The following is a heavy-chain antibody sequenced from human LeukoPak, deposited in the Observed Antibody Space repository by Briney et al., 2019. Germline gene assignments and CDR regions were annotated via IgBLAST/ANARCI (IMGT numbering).Heavy chain of an antibody. CDR3: ARMDTGWFDP. CDR1: GGSISSGDYY. J-gene: IGHJ5*02. CDR2: IYHSGST. Sequence: SETLSLTCAVSGGSISSGDYYWDWIRQPPGKGLEWIGEIYHSGSTNYNPSLKSRVTISVDKSKNQFSLKLSSVTAADTAVYYCARMDTGWFDPWGQGTLVTVSS. V-gene: IGHV4-39*07. D-gene: IGHD5-18*01.